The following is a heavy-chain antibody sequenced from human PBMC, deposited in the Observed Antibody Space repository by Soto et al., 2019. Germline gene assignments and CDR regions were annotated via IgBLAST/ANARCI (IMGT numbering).Heavy chain of an antibody. CDR2: INHSGST. CDR1: GGSVSGYY. V-gene: IGHV4-34*01. Sequence: SETLSLTCAVYGGSVSGYYWSWIRQHPGKGLEWIGEINHSGSTNYNPSLKSRVTISVDTSKNQFSLKLSSVTAADTAVYYCASPSDYSGYDFGGIDYWGQGTLVTVSS. CDR3: ASPSDYSGYDFGGIDY. D-gene: IGHD5-12*01. J-gene: IGHJ4*02.